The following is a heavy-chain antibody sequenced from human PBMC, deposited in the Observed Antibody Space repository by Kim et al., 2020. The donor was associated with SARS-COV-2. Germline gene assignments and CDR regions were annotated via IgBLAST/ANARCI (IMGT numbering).Heavy chain of an antibody. J-gene: IGHJ6*02. V-gene: IGHV1-69*13. CDR1: GGTFSSFV. CDR2: IIPLFGTA. Sequence: SVKVSCKASGGTFSSFVISWVRQAPGQGLEWMGGIIPLFGTANYAQKFQGRVTITADESTSTAYMELSSLRSEDTAVYYCAGDSLMYFSSTSCYPYYYGMDVGGQGATVTVS. D-gene: IGHD2-2*01. CDR3: AGDSLMYFSSTSCYPYYYGMDV.